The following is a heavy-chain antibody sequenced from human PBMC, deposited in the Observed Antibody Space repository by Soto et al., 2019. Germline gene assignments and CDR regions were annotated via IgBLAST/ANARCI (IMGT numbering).Heavy chain of an antibody. V-gene: IGHV3-30*18. D-gene: IGHD6-6*01. CDR2: ISYDGSNK. CDR3: AKDVPKYSSSPRTPIDY. CDR1: GFTFSSYG. J-gene: IGHJ4*02. Sequence: QVQLVESGGGVVQPGRSLRLSCAASGFTFSSYGMHWVRQAPGKGLEWVAVISYDGSNKYYADSVKGRFTISRDNSKNTLYLQMNSLRAEDTAVYYCAKDVPKYSSSPRTPIDYWGQGTLVTVSS.